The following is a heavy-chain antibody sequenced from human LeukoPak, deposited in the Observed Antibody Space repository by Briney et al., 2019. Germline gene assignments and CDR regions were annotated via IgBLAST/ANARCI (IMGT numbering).Heavy chain of an antibody. V-gene: IGHV3-9*01. D-gene: IGHD1-26*01. J-gene: IGHJ4*02. Sequence: GGSLRLSCVASGFTFDDYAMHWVRQAPGKGLEWVSGISWNSGTIAYADSVKGRFTISRDNAKNSLYLQMNSLRADDTAVYYCVKDSPPRYSGSPPAYWGQGTLVTVSS. CDR3: VKDSPPRYSGSPPAY. CDR1: GFTFDDYA. CDR2: ISWNSGTI.